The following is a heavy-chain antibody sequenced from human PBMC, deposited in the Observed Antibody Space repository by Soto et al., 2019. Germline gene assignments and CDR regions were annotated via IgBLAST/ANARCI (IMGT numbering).Heavy chain of an antibody. V-gene: IGHV3-30*03. CDR1: GFNLTTYG. J-gene: IGHJ4*02. D-gene: IGHD1-1*01. CDR2: ISYRGSDK. CDR3: ASLERRDY. Sequence: GGSLRLSCAASGFNLTTYGMHWVRQAPGQGLEWVAVISYRGSDKYYADAVKGRFSISRDDSKNTVYLQMNNLRAEDTAVYYCASLERRDYWGLGTLVTVSS.